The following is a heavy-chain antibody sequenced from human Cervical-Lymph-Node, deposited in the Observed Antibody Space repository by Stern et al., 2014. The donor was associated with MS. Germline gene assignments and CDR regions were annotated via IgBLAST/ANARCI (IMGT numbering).Heavy chain of an antibody. V-gene: IGHV1-46*01. CDR1: GYTFTSYY. D-gene: IGHD3-22*01. Sequence: VQLVESGAEVKKPGASVKVSCKASGYTFTSYYMHWVRQAPGQGLEWMGIINPSGGSTSYAQKFQGRVTMTRDTSTSTVYMEPSSLRSEDTAVYYCAREIGGYYDSSGYGHFDYWGQGTLVTVSS. CDR3: AREIGGYYDSSGYGHFDY. J-gene: IGHJ4*02. CDR2: INPSGGST.